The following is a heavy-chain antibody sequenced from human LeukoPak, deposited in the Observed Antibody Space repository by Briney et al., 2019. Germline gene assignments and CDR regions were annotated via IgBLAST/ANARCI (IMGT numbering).Heavy chain of an antibody. D-gene: IGHD7-27*01. CDR3: ARDNNWGGYYYYYYMDV. Sequence: ASVKVSCKASGYTFTGYHMHWVRQAPGQGLEWMGWINPNSGGTNYAQKFQGRVTMTRDTSISTAYMELSRLRSDDTAVYYCARDNNWGGYYYYYYMDVWGKGTTVTVSS. J-gene: IGHJ6*03. CDR1: GYTFTGYH. V-gene: IGHV1-2*02. CDR2: INPNSGGT.